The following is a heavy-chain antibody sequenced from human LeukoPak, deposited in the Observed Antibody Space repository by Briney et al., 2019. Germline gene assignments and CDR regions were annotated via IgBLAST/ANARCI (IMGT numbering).Heavy chain of an antibody. Sequence: ASVKVSCKASGYTFTGYYMHWVRQAPGQGLEWMGWINPNSGGTNYAQKFQGRVTMTRDTSISTAYMELSRLRSDDTAVYYCARGELLGYHSSGYYSAYWGQGTLVTVSS. J-gene: IGHJ4*02. CDR1: GYTFTGYY. V-gene: IGHV1-2*02. D-gene: IGHD3-22*01. CDR3: ARGELLGYHSSGYYSAY. CDR2: INPNSGGT.